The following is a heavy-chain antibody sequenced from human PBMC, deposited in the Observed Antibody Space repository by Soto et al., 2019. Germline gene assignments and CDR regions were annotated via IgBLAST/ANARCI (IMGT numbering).Heavy chain of an antibody. CDR3: ARTYYYDSSGYYYLGYYYYYGMDV. CDR2: ISSSSSTI. V-gene: IGHV3-48*02. Sequence: ESGGGLVQPGGSLRLSCAASGFTFSSYSMNWVRQAPGKGLEWVSYISSSSSTIYYADSVKGRFTISRDNAKNSLYLQMNSLRDEDTAVYYCARTYYYDSSGYYYLGYYYYYGMDVWGQGTTVTVSS. J-gene: IGHJ6*02. D-gene: IGHD3-22*01. CDR1: GFTFSSYS.